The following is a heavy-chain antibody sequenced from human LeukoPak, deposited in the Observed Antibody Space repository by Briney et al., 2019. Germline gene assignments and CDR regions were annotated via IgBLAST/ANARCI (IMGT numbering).Heavy chain of an antibody. V-gene: IGHV3-23*01. CDR1: GFTFSSYA. CDR2: ISGSGGST. CDR3: AKDLNSHGYRGSFFDY. D-gene: IGHD5-18*01. J-gene: IGHJ4*02. Sequence: SGGSLRLSCAASGFTFSSYAMSWVRQAPGKGLEWVSAISGSGGSTYYADSVKGRFTISRDNSKNTLYLQMNSLRAEDTAVYYCAKDLNSHGYRGSFFDYWGQGTLVTVSS.